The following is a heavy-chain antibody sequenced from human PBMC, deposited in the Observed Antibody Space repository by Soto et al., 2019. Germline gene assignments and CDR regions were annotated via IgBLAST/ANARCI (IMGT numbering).Heavy chain of an antibody. CDR2: ISTSNGYT. J-gene: IGHJ6*02. CDR1: CYSFMTYG. CDR3: ARDRSFALLEWSPSDSYGMDV. V-gene: IGHV1-18*01. D-gene: IGHD3-3*01. Sequence: SVKVCFRASCYSFMTYGISWVRQAPGQGLEWMGWISTSNGYTNYAQKFQGRVSMTTDTSTNTAYMEVRSLRSDDTAFYFCARDRSFALLEWSPSDSYGMDVWGQGTSVTVSS.